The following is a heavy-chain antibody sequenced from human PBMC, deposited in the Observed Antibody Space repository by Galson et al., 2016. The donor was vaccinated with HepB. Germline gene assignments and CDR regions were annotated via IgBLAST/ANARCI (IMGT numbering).Heavy chain of an antibody. D-gene: IGHD1-1*01. J-gene: IGHJ4*02. CDR1: GITFWSSA. CDR3: AKERLVRRIFDR. V-gene: IGHV3-23*01. Sequence: SLRLSCATSGITFWSSAVTWVRQAPGKGPEWVSTISGRGDETFYTDGVRGRVTISRDNSNNTLYLQMNGLRAEDTAVYYCAKERLVRRIFDRWGQGTLLTVPS. CDR2: ISGRGDET.